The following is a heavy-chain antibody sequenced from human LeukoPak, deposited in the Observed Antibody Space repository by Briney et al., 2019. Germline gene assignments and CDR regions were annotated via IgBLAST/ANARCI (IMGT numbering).Heavy chain of an antibody. CDR1: GFTFSSYA. D-gene: IGHD3-22*01. V-gene: IGHV3-23*01. CDR3: AKDLRYYDGY. J-gene: IGHJ4*02. Sequence: GGSLRLSCAASGFTFSSYAMSWVRQAPGKGLEWGSAISGSGGSTYYADSVKGRFTISRDNSKNTLYLQMNSMRAEDTAVYYCAKDLRYYDGYWGQGTLVTVSS. CDR2: ISGSGGST.